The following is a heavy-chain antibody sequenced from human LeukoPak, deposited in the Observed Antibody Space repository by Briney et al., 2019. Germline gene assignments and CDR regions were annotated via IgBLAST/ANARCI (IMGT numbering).Heavy chain of an antibody. D-gene: IGHD2-15*01. CDR2: IYYSGST. V-gene: IGHV4-31*03. Sequence: PSETLSLTCTVSGGSISSGGYYWSWIRQHPGKGLEWIGYIYYSGSTYYNPSLKSRVTISVDTSKNQFSLKLSSVTAADTAVYYWARGGRYCSGGSCPKYGMDVWGQGTTVTVSS. CDR3: ARGGRYCSGGSCPKYGMDV. J-gene: IGHJ6*02. CDR1: GGSISSGGYY.